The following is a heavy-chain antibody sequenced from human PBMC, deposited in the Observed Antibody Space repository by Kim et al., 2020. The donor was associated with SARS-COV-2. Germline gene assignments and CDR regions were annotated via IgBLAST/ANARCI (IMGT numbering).Heavy chain of an antibody. CDR3: ARLVSSTTMRVVPRLYYFDY. J-gene: IGHJ4*02. D-gene: IGHD3-3*01. V-gene: IGHV4-39*01. Sequence: SRVTISVDTSKNQFSLKLRSVTAADTAVYYCARLVSSTTMRVVPRLYYFDYWGQGTLVTVSS.